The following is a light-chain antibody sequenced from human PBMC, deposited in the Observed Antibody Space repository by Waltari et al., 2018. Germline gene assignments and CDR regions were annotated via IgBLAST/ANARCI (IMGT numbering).Light chain of an antibody. Sequence: ELVLTQSPGTLSLSPGERATLSCRASRTVSSSYLAWYQQKPGQAPRLLIYGASSRATCIPDRFSGSGSRTDFTLTITRLEPEDFAVYYCQQYGSGYTFGQGTKLEIK. CDR3: QQYGSGYT. CDR1: RTVSSSY. CDR2: GAS. V-gene: IGKV3-20*01. J-gene: IGKJ2*01.